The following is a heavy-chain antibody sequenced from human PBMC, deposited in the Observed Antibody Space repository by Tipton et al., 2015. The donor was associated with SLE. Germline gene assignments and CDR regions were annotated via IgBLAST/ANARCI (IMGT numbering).Heavy chain of an antibody. CDR2: IRYDGSNK. V-gene: IGHV3-30*02. CDR1: GFTFSSYG. CDR3: ARDLPWGSSSWPCFDY. Sequence: SLRLSCAASGFTFSSYGMHWVRQAPGKGLEWVAFIRYDGSNKYYADSVKGRFTISRDNSKNTLYLQMNSLRAEDTAVYYCARDLPWGSSSWPCFDYWGQGTLVTVSS. J-gene: IGHJ4*02. D-gene: IGHD6-13*01.